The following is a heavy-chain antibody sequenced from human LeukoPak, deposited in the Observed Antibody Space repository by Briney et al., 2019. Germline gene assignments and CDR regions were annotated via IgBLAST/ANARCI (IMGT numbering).Heavy chain of an antibody. Sequence: SETLSLTCIVSGGSISISDYYWGWIRQPPGKGLEWIGSISYSRTYYNPSLKSRLTISVDTPKNQFSLTLTSVAAADTAVYYCARRTSSPVGAIDYWGQGTLVTVSS. CDR3: ARRTSSPVGAIDY. V-gene: IGHV4-39*01. CDR2: ISYSRT. D-gene: IGHD1-26*01. CDR1: GGSISISDYY. J-gene: IGHJ4*02.